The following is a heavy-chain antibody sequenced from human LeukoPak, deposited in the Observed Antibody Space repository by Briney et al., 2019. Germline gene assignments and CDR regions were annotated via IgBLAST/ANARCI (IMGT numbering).Heavy chain of an antibody. J-gene: IGHJ4*02. V-gene: IGHV3-30*02. CDR2: IRYDGSNK. CDR1: GFTFSSYD. Sequence: GGSLRLSCVASGFTFSSYDMYCVHQAPGKGLEWVAFIRYDGSNKNYADSVKGRFTISRDNSKNTLYLQMNSLRAEDTAVYYCAAELGYWGQGTLVTVSS. CDR3: AAELGY.